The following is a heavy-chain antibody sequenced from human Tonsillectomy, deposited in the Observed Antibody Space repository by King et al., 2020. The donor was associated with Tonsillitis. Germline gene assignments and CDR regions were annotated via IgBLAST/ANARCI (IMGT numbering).Heavy chain of an antibody. D-gene: IGHD6-13*01. V-gene: IGHV3-7*03. CDR3: TRDPSSTWLNY. CDR2: INQDGSEM. Sequence: VQLVESGGGLVHPGGSLILSCAASGFTFSSFWMSGVRQAPGKGLEWVANINQDGSEMYYVDSVKGRFTISRDNTKNSLFLQMNGLRAEDTAVYYCTRDPSSTWLNYWGQGILVTVSS. J-gene: IGHJ4*02. CDR1: GFTFSSFW.